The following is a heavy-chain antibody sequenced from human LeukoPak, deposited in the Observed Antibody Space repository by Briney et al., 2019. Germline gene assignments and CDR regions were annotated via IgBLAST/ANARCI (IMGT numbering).Heavy chain of an antibody. CDR2: INPSGGST. CDR1: GYTFTSYY. Sequence: ASVKVSCKASGYTFTSYYMHWVRQAPGQGLEWMGIINPSGGSTSYAQKFQGRVTMTRDTSTSTVYMELSSLRSGDTAVYYCARDETNYGDYLRHAFDIWGQGTMVTVSS. D-gene: IGHD4-17*01. V-gene: IGHV1-46*01. J-gene: IGHJ3*02. CDR3: ARDETNYGDYLRHAFDI.